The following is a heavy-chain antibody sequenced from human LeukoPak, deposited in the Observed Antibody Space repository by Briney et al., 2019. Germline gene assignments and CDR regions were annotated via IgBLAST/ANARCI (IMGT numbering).Heavy chain of an antibody. CDR3: ATSSSYRDPHAFDI. Sequence: GGSLRLSCAASRFTFSNYGMHWVRRAPGKGLEWVAIIYYDGSDKYYADSVKGRFTISRDNSKNTLYLQMNSLRAEDTAVYYCATSSSYRDPHAFDIWGQGTMVTVSS. V-gene: IGHV3-33*01. CDR1: RFTFSNYG. CDR2: IYYDGSDK. J-gene: IGHJ3*02. D-gene: IGHD2-2*01.